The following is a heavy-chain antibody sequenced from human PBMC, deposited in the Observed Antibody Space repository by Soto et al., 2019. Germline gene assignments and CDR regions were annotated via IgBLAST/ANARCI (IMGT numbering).Heavy chain of an antibody. V-gene: IGHV4-30-4*01. CDR2: IYYSGST. D-gene: IGHD2-21*01. CDR3: ARDCSRFTQYFYCGMDV. CDR1: GGSISSGDYY. Sequence: QVQLQESGPGLVKPSQTLSLTCTVSGGSISSGDYYWSWIRQPPGKGLEWIGYIYYSGSTYYNQFLIGRVTVSVDTSKNHFSLMLSSVTAGDTAVYYCARDCSRFTQYFYCGMDVWGQGTTVTVSS. J-gene: IGHJ6*02.